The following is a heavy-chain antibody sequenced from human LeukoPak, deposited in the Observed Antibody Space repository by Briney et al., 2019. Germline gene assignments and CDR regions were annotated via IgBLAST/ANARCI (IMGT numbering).Heavy chain of an antibody. CDR3: ASAIKLGGRYGMDV. CDR1: GFTFSSYA. CDR2: ISYDGSNK. J-gene: IGHJ6*02. V-gene: IGHV3-30*04. Sequence: GRSLRLSCAASGFTFSSYAKHWVRQAPGKGLEWVAVISYDGSNKYYADSVKGRFTISRDNSKNTLYLQMNSLRAEDTAVYYCASAIKLGGRYGMDVWGQGTTVTVSS. D-gene: IGHD2-15*01.